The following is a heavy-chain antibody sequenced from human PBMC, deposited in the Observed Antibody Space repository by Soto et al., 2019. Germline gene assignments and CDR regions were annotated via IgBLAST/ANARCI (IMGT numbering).Heavy chain of an antibody. Sequence: EVQLVESGGGLVQPGGSLRLSCAASGFTFSSYSMNWVRQAPGKGLEWVSYISSSSSTIYYADSVKGRFTISRDNAKNSLYLQMNSLRDEDTAVYYCARDRRWGSSVGRGYLDYWAREPWSPSPQ. CDR2: ISSSSSTI. J-gene: IGHJ4*02. D-gene: IGHD2-2*01. CDR3: ARDRRWGSSVGRGYLDY. CDR1: GFTFSSYS. V-gene: IGHV3-48*02.